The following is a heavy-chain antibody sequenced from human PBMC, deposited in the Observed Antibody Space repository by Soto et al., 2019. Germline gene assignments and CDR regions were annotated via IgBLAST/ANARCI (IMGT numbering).Heavy chain of an antibody. V-gene: IGHV3-23*01. CDR2: ITGSGGT. D-gene: IGHD4-4*01. Sequence: PGGSLRLSCAVSGFTFSKYVMSWVRQAPGKGLEWVSAITGSGGTFYADSVRGRFTISRDNSKTTLYLQMNSLRAGDTAVYYCAKEAATGAFSTYEVFDYWGQGTLVTVSS. CDR1: GFTFSKYV. J-gene: IGHJ4*02. CDR3: AKEAATGAFSTYEVFDY.